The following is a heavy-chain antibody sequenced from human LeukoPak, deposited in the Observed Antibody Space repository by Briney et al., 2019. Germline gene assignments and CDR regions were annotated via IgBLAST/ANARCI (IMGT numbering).Heavy chain of an antibody. CDR2: INNVRSHI. V-gene: IGHV3-21*04. Sequence: PGGSLRLSCAASGFTFSTSAMNWVRQAPGKGLEGVSSINNVRSHIYYADSVRGRFTISRDNANNVLYLQMNSLRAEDTAVYYCATPRDYYDSSGYYGYWGQGTLVTVSS. CDR1: GFTFSTSA. J-gene: IGHJ4*02. D-gene: IGHD3-22*01. CDR3: ATPRDYYDSSGYYGY.